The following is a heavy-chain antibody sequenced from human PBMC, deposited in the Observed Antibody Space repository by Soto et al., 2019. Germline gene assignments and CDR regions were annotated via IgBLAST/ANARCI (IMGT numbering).Heavy chain of an antibody. V-gene: IGHV1-8*01. CDR1: GYTFTSYD. Sequence: ASVKVSCKASGYTFTSYDVNWVRQATGQGLEWMGWMNPSSGNTGYAQKFQGRVTMTRNTSISTAYMELSGLRSEDTAMYYCTRFPGGSNRNSGYAFGFDYWGHETLVTVSS. J-gene: IGHJ4*01. CDR2: MNPSSGNT. D-gene: IGHD5-12*01. CDR3: TRFPGGSNRNSGYAFGFDY.